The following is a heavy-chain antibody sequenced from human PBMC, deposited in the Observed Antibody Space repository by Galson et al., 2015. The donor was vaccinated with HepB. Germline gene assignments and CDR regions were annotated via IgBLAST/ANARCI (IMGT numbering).Heavy chain of an antibody. CDR3: ARGLGTRYSNSWYFFDAMDV. V-gene: IGHV3-66*01. CDR2: IFGGDNT. D-gene: IGHD2/OR15-2a*01. CDR1: GFIVSSHY. J-gene: IGHJ6*02. Sequence: SLRLSCAASGFIVSSHYMTWVRQAPGRGLEWVSVIFGGDNTYYADSVKGRCTISRDNSKNTVYLQMDSLRVEDTALYYRARGLGTRYSNSWYFFDAMDVWGQGTTVIVSS.